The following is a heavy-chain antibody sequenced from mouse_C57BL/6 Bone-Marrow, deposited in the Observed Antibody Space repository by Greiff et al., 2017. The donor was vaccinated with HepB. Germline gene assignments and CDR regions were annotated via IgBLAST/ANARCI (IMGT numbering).Heavy chain of an antibody. D-gene: IGHD1-1*01. CDR2: INPSSGYT. CDR3: AREVYGSSYYFDY. CDR1: GYTFTSYW. J-gene: IGHJ2*01. V-gene: IGHV1-7*01. Sequence: VQLKESGAELAKPGASVKLSCKASGYTFTSYWMHWVKQRPGQGLEWIGYINPSSGYTKYNQKFKDKATLTADKSSSTAYMQLSSLTYEDSAVYYCAREVYGSSYYFDYWGQGTTLTVSS.